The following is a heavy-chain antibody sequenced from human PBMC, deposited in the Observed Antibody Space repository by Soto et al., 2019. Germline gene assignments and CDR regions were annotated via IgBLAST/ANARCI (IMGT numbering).Heavy chain of an antibody. J-gene: IGHJ4*02. D-gene: IGHD6-6*01. V-gene: IGHV1-18*01. Sequence: QVQLVQSGAEVKKPEASVKVSCKASGYTFTSYGISWVRQAPGQGLEWMGWISAYNGNTNYAQKLQGRVTMTTDTSTSTAYMELRSLRADDTAVYYCERVSGLHSSSALEDYWGQVTLVTVSS. CDR1: GYTFTSYG. CDR2: ISAYNGNT. CDR3: ERVSGLHSSSALEDY.